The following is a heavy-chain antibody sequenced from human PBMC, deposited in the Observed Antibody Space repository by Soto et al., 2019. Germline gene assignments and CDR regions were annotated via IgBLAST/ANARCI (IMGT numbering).Heavy chain of an antibody. Sequence: GSLRLSCAASGFTFSSYGMHWVRQAPGKGLEWVAVISYDGSNKYYADSVKGRFTISRDNSKNTLYLQMNSMRAEDTAVYYCAKDGESRIQLWPRYYYYGMDVWGQGTTVTVSS. CDR2: ISYDGSNK. V-gene: IGHV3-30*18. J-gene: IGHJ6*02. D-gene: IGHD5-18*01. CDR1: GFTFSSYG. CDR3: AKDGESRIQLWPRYYYYGMDV.